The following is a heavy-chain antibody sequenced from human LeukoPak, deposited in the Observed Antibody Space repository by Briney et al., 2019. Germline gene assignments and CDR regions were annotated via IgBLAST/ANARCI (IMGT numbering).Heavy chain of an antibody. CDR1: GFTFSDYY. V-gene: IGHV3-11*04. CDR2: ISSSGSTI. Sequence: GGSLRLSCAASGFTFSDYYMSWIRQAPGKGLEWVSYISSSGSTIYYADSVKGRFTISRDNAKNSLYPQMNSLRAEDTAVYYCARDLRTEVWYYYYYMDVWGKGTTVTVSS. D-gene: IGHD1-14*01. CDR3: ARDLRTEVWYYYYYMDV. J-gene: IGHJ6*03.